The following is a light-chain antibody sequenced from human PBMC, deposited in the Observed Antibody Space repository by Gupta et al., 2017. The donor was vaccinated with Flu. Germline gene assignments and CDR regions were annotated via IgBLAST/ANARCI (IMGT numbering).Light chain of an antibody. CDR3: QSYDSSQSGSV. CDR1: SSKLGGGYD. V-gene: IGLV1-40*01. Sequence: QSVLTQPPSLSQAPGQRVTISCTGSSSKLGGGYDVHWYQQFRGPAPKLLIYGNNTRPSGVPDRFSGSKYATSASLASTGLQAEDEADYYCQSYDSSQSGSVFGGGTKLTVL. CDR2: GNN. J-gene: IGLJ2*01.